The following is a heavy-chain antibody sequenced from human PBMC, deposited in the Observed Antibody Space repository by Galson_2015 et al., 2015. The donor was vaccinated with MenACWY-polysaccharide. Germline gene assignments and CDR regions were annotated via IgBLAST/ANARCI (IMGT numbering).Heavy chain of an antibody. D-gene: IGHD6-6*01. CDR3: ARDSSHAWSPSSRFDH. V-gene: IGHV3-74*01. J-gene: IGHJ5*02. CDR2: IRSSGSST. Sequence: SLRLSCEASGFTFSSYWMHWVRQVPGKGLVWVSAIRSSGSSTYYADSVKGRFTISIDNSKNTLYLQMNSLRAEVTAIYYCARDSSHAWSPSSRFDHWGQGTLVTVSS. CDR1: GFTFSSYW.